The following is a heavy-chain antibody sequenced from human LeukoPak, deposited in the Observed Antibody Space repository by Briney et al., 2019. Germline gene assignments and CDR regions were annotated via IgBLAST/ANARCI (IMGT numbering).Heavy chain of an antibody. CDR1: GFTFSSHA. J-gene: IGHJ6*03. CDR2: IRYDGSNK. Sequence: GGSLRLSCAASGFTFSSHAMHWVRQAPGKGLEWVSFIRYDGSNKFYADSVKGRFTISRDTSKHTLYLQMNSLRTEDWAMYYCAKAGYCATAGCPDYYYMDVWGRGTTVTVSS. V-gene: IGHV3-30*02. D-gene: IGHD2-8*01. CDR3: AKAGYCATAGCPDYYYMDV.